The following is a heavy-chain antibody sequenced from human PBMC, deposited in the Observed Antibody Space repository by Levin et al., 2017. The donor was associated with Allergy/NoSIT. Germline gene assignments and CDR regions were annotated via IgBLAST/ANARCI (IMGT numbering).Heavy chain of an antibody. J-gene: IGHJ3*02. Sequence: GESLKISCAASGFTFSDYYMSWIRQAPGKGLEWVSYISSSGSTIYYADSVKGRFTISRDNAKNSLYLQMNSLRAEDTAVYYCAREGNYDAFDIWGQGTMVTVSS. V-gene: IGHV3-11*01. D-gene: IGHD3-10*01. CDR2: ISSSGSTI. CDR3: AREGNYDAFDI. CDR1: GFTFSDYY.